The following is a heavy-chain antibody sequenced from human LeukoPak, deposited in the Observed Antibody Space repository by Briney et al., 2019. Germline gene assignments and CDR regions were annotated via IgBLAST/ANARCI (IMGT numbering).Heavy chain of an antibody. V-gene: IGHV1-18*04. D-gene: IGHD3-10*01. CDR2: ISGSNGDT. J-gene: IGHJ4*02. CDR1: GYTFTTYG. Sequence: ASVKVSCKTSGYTFTTYGISWVRQAPGQGLEWMGWISGSNGDTKYAQKVQGRVTMTTDTSTTTAYMEVRSLRSDDTAVYYCARDRDRMVQGVTALFDYWGQGTLVTVSS. CDR3: ARDRDRMVQGVTALFDY.